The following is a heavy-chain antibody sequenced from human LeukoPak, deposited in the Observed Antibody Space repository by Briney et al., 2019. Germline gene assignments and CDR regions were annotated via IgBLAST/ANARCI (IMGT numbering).Heavy chain of an antibody. D-gene: IGHD3-10*01. Sequence: PSETLSLTCTVSGGSISSYYWSWIRQPPGKGLEWIGYIYYSGSTNYNPSLKSRVTISVDTSKNQFSLKLSSVTAADTAVYYCARADYYGSGSYLQNFDYWGQGTPVTVSS. V-gene: IGHV4-59*01. CDR1: GGSISSYY. CDR3: ARADYYGSGSYLQNFDY. CDR2: IYYSGST. J-gene: IGHJ4*02.